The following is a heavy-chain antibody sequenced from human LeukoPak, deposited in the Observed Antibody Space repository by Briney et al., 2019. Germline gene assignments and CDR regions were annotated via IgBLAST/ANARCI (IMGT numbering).Heavy chain of an antibody. CDR1: GGSISSYY. D-gene: IGHD6-19*01. CDR2: IYYSGST. Sequence: SETLSLTCTVSGGSISSYYWSWIRQPSGKGLEWIGYIYYSGSTNYNPSLKSRVTISVDTSKNQFSLKLSSVTAADTAVYYCARVGSSGWSQKYYFDYWGQGTLVTVSS. CDR3: ARVGSSGWSQKYYFDY. V-gene: IGHV4-59*01. J-gene: IGHJ4*02.